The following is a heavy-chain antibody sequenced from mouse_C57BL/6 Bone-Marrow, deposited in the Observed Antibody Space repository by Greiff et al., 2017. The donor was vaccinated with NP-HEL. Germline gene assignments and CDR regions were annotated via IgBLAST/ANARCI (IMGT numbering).Heavy chain of an antibody. CDR1: GYTFTSYW. D-gene: IGHD2-1*01. Sequence: VQLQQPGAELVRPGTSVKLSCKASGYTFTSYWMHWVKQRPGQGLEWIGVIDPSDSYTNYNQKFKGKATLTVDTSSSTAYMQLSSLTSEDSAVYYCARRVGNYTWFAYWGQGTLVTVSA. CDR3: ARRVGNYTWFAY. V-gene: IGHV1-59*01. CDR2: IDPSDSYT. J-gene: IGHJ3*01.